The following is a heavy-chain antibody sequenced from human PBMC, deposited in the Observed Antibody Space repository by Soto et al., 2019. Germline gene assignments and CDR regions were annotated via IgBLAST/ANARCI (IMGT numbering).Heavy chain of an antibody. CDR2: ISGGGGIT. D-gene: IGHD3-10*01. Sequence: EVQLLESGGGLVQPGGSLRLSCAASGVTFSTYAITCVRQAPGKGLELVSAISGGGGITYYADSVMGRFTISRDNSQTTLYLQMNSLRSEDTAVYHCAKGHRYFGSGTYYFDYWGQGTLVTVSS. V-gene: IGHV3-23*01. CDR1: GVTFSTYA. J-gene: IGHJ4*02. CDR3: AKGHRYFGSGTYYFDY.